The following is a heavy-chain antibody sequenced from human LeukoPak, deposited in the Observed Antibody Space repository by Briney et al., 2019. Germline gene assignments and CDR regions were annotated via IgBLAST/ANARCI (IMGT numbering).Heavy chain of an antibody. Sequence: GGSLRLSCAASGFTFSSYTMSWVRQAPGKGLEWVSSTSGSDGTTYYADSVKGRFAISRDNSKNTLYLQIYSLRAEDTAVYYCGKRQHGSGTYYGAFDIWGQGTMLSVSS. CDR2: TSGSDGTT. V-gene: IGHV3-23*01. D-gene: IGHD3-10*01. CDR3: GKRQHGSGTYYGAFDI. J-gene: IGHJ3*02. CDR1: GFTFSSYT.